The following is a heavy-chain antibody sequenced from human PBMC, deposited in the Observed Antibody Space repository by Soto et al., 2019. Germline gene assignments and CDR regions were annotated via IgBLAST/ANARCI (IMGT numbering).Heavy chain of an antibody. CDR3: AKVAIAAAVRKRGSFDY. V-gene: IGHV3-23*01. CDR1: GFTFSSYA. D-gene: IGHD6-13*01. J-gene: IGHJ4*02. CDR2: ISGSGGST. Sequence: GGSLRLSCAASGFTFSSYAMSWVRQAPGKGLEWVSAISGSGGSTYYADSVKGRFTISRDNSKNTLYLQMNSLRAEDTAVYYCAKVAIAAAVRKRGSFDYWGQGTLVTVSS.